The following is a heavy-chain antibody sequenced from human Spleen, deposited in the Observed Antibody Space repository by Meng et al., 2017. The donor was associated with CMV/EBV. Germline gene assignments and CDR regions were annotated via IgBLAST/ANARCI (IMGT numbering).Heavy chain of an antibody. J-gene: IGHJ5*02. CDR1: CVSISSGVNY. Sequence: ESGPGLVWPSQTLSLTLTVSCVSISSGVNYWCWSCHPPGEGLGCVGYTYIRGSTHTTPPLKSRVIISEETCKSQFSLKRSSVTAADTAVYYCARGGKGRLHPRWFDPWGQGTLVTVSS. V-gene: IGHV4-30-4*08. D-gene: IGHD5-24*01. CDR3: ARGGKGRLHPRWFDP. CDR2: TYIRGST.